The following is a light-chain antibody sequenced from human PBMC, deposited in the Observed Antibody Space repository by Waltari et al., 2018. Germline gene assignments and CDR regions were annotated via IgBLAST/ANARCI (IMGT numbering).Light chain of an antibody. J-gene: IGLJ3*02. CDR3: LLSFGVAWV. CDR1: TGAVPSGDY. Sequence: QAVVTQEPSLTVSPGGTVTLTCASSTGAVPSGDYANWFQQKPGQPPRDLIYSTSNKPPGTPARFSGSLLGGKAALTLSGVQPEDEAEYYCLLSFGVAWVFGGGTKLTVL. V-gene: IGLV7-43*01. CDR2: STS.